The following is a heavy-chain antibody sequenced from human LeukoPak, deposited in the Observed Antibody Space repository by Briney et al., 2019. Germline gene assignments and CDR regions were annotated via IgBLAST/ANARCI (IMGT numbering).Heavy chain of an antibody. Sequence: KTSETLSLTCTVSGGSIRSYYWSWIRQPAGKGLEWIGRIYTSGSTNYNPSLKSRVAMSVDTSKNQFSLKLSFVTAVDTAVYYCARDLSGRIEGFDYWGQGTLVTVSS. V-gene: IGHV4-4*07. CDR3: ARDLSGRIEGFDY. D-gene: IGHD1-26*01. CDR1: GGSIRSYY. J-gene: IGHJ4*02. CDR2: IYTSGST.